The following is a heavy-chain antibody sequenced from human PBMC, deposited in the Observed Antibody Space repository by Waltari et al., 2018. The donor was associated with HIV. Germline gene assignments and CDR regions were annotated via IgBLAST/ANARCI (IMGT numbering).Heavy chain of an antibody. CDR2: INAATGRT. Sequence: QFVQSGAEVKKPGASITVSCAVSGDSISTYVVHWQRQAPGHRPEWMGLINAATGRTQFAQQFQGRLNFTRDTSANVAYMALSALRFEDTAVYYCARGAFSRRTRTSSRLWASWGQGTPVTVSS. D-gene: IGHD6-6*01. CDR3: ARGAFSRRTRTSSRLWAS. V-gene: IGHV1-3*01. J-gene: IGHJ5*02. CDR1: GDSISTYV.